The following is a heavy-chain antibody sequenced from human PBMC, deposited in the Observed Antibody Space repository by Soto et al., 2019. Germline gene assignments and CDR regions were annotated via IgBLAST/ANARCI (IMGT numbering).Heavy chain of an antibody. CDR2: IYYSGST. CDR1: GGSISSGGYY. V-gene: IGHV4-31*03. Sequence: QVQLQESGPGLVKPSQTLSLTCTVSGGSISSGGYYWSWIRQHPGKGLVWSGYIYYSGSTYYNPSSRSRVSISVDTSKNQSALKLSSVTAADTAVYYCASRDILTGAFDYWGQGTLVTVSS. CDR3: ASRDILTGAFDY. J-gene: IGHJ4*02. D-gene: IGHD3-9*01.